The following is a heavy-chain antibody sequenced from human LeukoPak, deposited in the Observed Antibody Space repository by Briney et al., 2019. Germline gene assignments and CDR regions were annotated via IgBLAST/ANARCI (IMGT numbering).Heavy chain of an antibody. D-gene: IGHD6-19*01. V-gene: IGHV3-23*01. CDR1: GFAFSSQA. Sequence: GGSLRLSCAAPGFAFSSQAMGWVRQAPRKGLEWVSVISDSGSITYYADSVKGRFTISRDNSKNTLFLQMNSLRAEDTAVYYCAKDARRTSGWYFFDYWGQGTLVTVSS. J-gene: IGHJ4*02. CDR2: ISDSGSIT. CDR3: AKDARRTSGWYFFDY.